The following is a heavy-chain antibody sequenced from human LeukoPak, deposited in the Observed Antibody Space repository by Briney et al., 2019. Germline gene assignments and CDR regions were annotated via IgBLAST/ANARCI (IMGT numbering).Heavy chain of an antibody. J-gene: IGHJ4*02. Sequence: GGSLRLSCAASGFTVSSDYMSWVRQAPGKGLEWVSVIYSGGTTYYADSVKGRFTISRDNSKNTLYLQMNSLRVEDTAVYYCARVRAGVELDFWGQGTLVTVSS. CDR1: GFTVSSDY. CDR2: IYSGGTT. CDR3: ARVRAGVELDF. D-gene: IGHD1-26*01. V-gene: IGHV3-66*02.